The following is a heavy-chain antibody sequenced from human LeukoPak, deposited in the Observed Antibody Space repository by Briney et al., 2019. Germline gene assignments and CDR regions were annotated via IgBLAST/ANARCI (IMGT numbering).Heavy chain of an antibody. CDR3: ASQSSGYALDV. CDR2: VNPNNGGT. CDR1: GYTFTDYF. Sequence: ASVKVSCKASGYTFTDYFIHWVRQAPGQGLKWMGRVNPNNGGTNYAQTFQGRVTMTRDTSISTAYMELSRLRSDDTAVYYCASQSSGYALDVWGQGTTVTVSS. J-gene: IGHJ6*02. D-gene: IGHD3-10*01. V-gene: IGHV1-2*06.